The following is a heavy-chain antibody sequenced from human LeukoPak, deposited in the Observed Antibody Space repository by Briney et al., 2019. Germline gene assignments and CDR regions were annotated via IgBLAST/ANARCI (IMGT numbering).Heavy chain of an antibody. CDR1: GFTLSTDS. CDR3: VRDNPRCCGVVPVNIDDF. CDR2: ISYDSAIK. J-gene: IGHJ4*02. D-gene: IGHD2-15*01. V-gene: IGHV3-48*01. Sequence: GGSLRLSCAASGFTLSTDSMNWVRQAPGKGLEWISYISYDSAIKYYADSVRGRFTISRDNAKNSLSLQMHSPRAEDTAVYYCVRDNPRCCGVVPVNIDDFWGQGTLVTVSS.